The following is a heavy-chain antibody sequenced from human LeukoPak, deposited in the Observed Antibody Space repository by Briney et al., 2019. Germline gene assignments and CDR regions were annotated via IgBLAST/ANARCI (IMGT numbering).Heavy chain of an antibody. CDR1: GFTFSSYE. Sequence: GGSLRLSCAASGFTFSSYEMNWVRQAPGKGLEWVSYISSSGSTIYYADSVKGRFTISRDNAKNSLYLQMNSLRAEDTAVYYCARLGIAAAISWFDPWGQGTLVTVSS. CDR2: ISSSGSTI. CDR3: ARLGIAAAISWFDP. D-gene: IGHD6-13*01. J-gene: IGHJ5*02. V-gene: IGHV3-48*03.